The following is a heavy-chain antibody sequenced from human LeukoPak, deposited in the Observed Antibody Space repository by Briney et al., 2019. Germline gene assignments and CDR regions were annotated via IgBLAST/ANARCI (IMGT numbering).Heavy chain of an antibody. Sequence: SETLSLTCTVSGGSISSYYWSWIRQPPGKGLEWIAYIYYSGSTNYNPSLKSRVTISVDTSKNQFSLKLSSVTAADTAAYYCARDAWRGYYYDSSGYSPAFDIWGQGTMVTVSS. V-gene: IGHV4-59*01. D-gene: IGHD3-22*01. CDR2: IYYSGST. J-gene: IGHJ3*02. CDR3: ARDAWRGYYYDSSGYSPAFDI. CDR1: GGSISSYY.